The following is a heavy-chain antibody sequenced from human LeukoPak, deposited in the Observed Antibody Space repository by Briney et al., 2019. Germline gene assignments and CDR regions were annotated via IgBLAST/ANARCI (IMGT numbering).Heavy chain of an antibody. J-gene: IGHJ4*02. Sequence: PGGSLRLSCAASGFTFSSYAMHWVRQAPGKGLEWVAVISYDGSNKYYADSVKGRFTISRDNSKNTLYLQMNSLRAEDTAVYYCARAPAHSSGWSTYYFDYWGQGTLVTVSS. D-gene: IGHD6-19*01. CDR2: ISYDGSNK. CDR3: ARAPAHSSGWSTYYFDY. V-gene: IGHV3-30-3*01. CDR1: GFTFSSYA.